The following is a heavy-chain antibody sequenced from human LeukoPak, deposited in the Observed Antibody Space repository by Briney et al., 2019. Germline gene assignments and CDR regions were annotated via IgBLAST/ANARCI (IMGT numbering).Heavy chain of an antibody. Sequence: GGSLRLSCAASGFTFDDHAMHWVRQAPGKGLEWVSGISWNSGSIGYADSVKGRFTISRDNAKNSLYLQMNSLRAEDTALYYCAKDISAMVRGAAFDYWGQGTLVTVSS. CDR2: ISWNSGSI. CDR1: GFTFDDHA. V-gene: IGHV3-9*01. CDR3: AKDISAMVRGAAFDY. D-gene: IGHD3-10*01. J-gene: IGHJ4*02.